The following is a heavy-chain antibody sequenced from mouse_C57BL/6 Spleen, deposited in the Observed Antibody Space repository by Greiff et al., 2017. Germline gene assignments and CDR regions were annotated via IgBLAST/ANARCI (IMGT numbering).Heavy chain of an antibody. V-gene: IGHV5-4*01. CDR2: ISDGGSYT. D-gene: IGHD1-1*01. Sequence: EVMLVESGGGLVKPGGSLKLSCAASGFTFSSYAMSWVRQTPEKRLEWVATISDGGSYTYYPDNVKGRFTISRDNAKNNLYLQMSHLKSEDTAMYYCAREEYYYGSSYFDYWGQGTTLTVSS. J-gene: IGHJ2*01. CDR3: AREEYYYGSSYFDY. CDR1: GFTFSSYA.